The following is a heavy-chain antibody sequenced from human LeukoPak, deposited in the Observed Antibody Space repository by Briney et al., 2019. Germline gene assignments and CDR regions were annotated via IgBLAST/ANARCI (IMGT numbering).Heavy chain of an antibody. Sequence: SGGSLRLSCAASGLSFTTYWMHWVRHAPGEGLVWVSRINGDGSSTNYADSVKGRFTISRDNAKNTLYLQMNSLRAEDTAMYYCARGGSNYGDFYYWGQGTLVTVSS. J-gene: IGHJ4*02. V-gene: IGHV3-74*01. CDR2: INGDGSST. CDR1: GLSFTTYW. CDR3: ARGGSNYGDFYY. D-gene: IGHD4-11*01.